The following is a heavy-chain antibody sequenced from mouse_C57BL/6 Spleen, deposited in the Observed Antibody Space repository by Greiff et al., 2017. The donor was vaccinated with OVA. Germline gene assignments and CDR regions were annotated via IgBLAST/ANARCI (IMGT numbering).Heavy chain of an antibody. Sequence: QVQLKQPGAELVRPGTSVKLSCKASGYTFTSYWMHWVKQRPGQGLEWIGVIDPSDSYTNYNQKFKGKATLTVDTSSSTAYMQLSSLTSEDSAVYYCARDYGNYVLDYWGQGTTLTVSS. CDR3: ARDYGNYVLDY. CDR1: GYTFTSYW. D-gene: IGHD2-1*01. V-gene: IGHV1-59*01. J-gene: IGHJ2*01. CDR2: IDPSDSYT.